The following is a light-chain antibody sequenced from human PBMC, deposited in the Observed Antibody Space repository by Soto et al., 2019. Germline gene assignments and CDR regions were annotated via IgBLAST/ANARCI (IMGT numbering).Light chain of an antibody. V-gene: IGLV2-23*02. Sequence: QSVLTQPASVSGSPGQSITISCTGTSSDVGSYNLVSWYQQHPGKAPKLMIYEVSKRSSGVSNRFSGSKSGNTASLTISGLQAEDEADYYCCSYAGSSYVFGTGTKATVL. CDR1: SSDVGSYNL. CDR3: CSYAGSSYV. J-gene: IGLJ1*01. CDR2: EVS.